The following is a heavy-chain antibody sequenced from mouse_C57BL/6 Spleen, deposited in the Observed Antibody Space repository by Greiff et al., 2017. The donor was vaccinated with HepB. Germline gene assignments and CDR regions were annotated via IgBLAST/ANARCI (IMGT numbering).Heavy chain of an antibody. CDR2: IYPGDGDT. J-gene: IGHJ4*01. Sequence: QVQLKQSGPELVKPGASVKISCKASGYAFSSSWMNWVKQRPGKGLEWIGRIYPGDGDTNYNGKFKGKATLTADKSSSTAYMQLSSLTSEDSAVYFCARGYYSNYVYAMDYWGQGTSVTVSS. CDR3: ARGYYSNYVYAMDY. CDR1: GYAFSSSW. D-gene: IGHD2-5*01. V-gene: IGHV1-82*01.